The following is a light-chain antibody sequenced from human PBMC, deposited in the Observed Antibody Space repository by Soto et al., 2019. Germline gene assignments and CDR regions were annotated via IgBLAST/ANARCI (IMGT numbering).Light chain of an antibody. Sequence: EIVLTQSPATLSLSPGERATRSCRASQSVSSDLAWYQQKPGQAPRLLIYDASNRATGIPARFSGSGSGTDFTLTISSLEPEDFAVYYCQQRSNWPPPMYTFGQGTKLEIK. CDR1: QSVSSD. V-gene: IGKV3-11*01. CDR2: DAS. CDR3: QQRSNWPPPMYT. J-gene: IGKJ2*01.